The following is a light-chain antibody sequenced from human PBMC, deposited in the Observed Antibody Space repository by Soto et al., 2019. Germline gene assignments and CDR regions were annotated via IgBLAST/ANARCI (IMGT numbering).Light chain of an antibody. J-gene: IGKJ1*01. CDR2: DAS. Sequence: EIVMTQSPATLSVSLGERATLSCRASQSVGSDLAWYQQKPGQAPRLLIYDASSRATGIPARFSGSGSGTDFTLTISSLEPEDFATYYCQQSNNWPPAFGQGTKVDIK. V-gene: IGKV3D-15*01. CDR3: QQSNNWPPA. CDR1: QSVGSD.